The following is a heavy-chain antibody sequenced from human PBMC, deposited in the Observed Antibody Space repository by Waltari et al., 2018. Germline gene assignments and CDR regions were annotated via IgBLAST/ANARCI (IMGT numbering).Heavy chain of an antibody. CDR1: GGTFSSYA. Sequence: QVQLVQSGAEVKKPGSSVKVSCKASGGTFSSYAISWVRQAPGQGLEWMGGIIPIFGTANDAQKFQGRVTITADESTSTAYMELSSLRSEDTAVYYCARDHPYCSSTSCYTNYYYYYGMDVWGQGTTVTVSS. V-gene: IGHV1-69*01. J-gene: IGHJ6*02. CDR3: ARDHPYCSSTSCYTNYYYYYGMDV. CDR2: IIPIFGTA. D-gene: IGHD2-2*02.